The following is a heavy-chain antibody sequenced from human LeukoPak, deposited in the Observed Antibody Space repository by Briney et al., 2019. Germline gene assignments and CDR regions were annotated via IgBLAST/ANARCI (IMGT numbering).Heavy chain of an antibody. Sequence: SETLSLTGTVSGGSISSYYWSWIRQPPGKGLEWIGYIYYSGSTNYNPSLKSRVTISVDTSKNQFSLKLSSVTAADTAVYYCATWWTGNWFDPWGQGTLVTVSS. CDR3: ATWWTGNWFDP. CDR2: IYYSGST. CDR1: GGSISSYY. J-gene: IGHJ5*02. D-gene: IGHD2-15*01. V-gene: IGHV4-59*13.